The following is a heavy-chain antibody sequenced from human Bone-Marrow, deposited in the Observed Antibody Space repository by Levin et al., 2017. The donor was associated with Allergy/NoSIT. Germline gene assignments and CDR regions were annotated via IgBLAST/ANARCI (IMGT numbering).Heavy chain of an antibody. J-gene: IGHJ5*02. V-gene: IGHV4-61*02. D-gene: IGHD6-19*01. CDR1: CGSIRSGSYY. CDR2: IYTSGST. CDR3: AGTPPGWPGFNWFDP. Sequence: SPTLSLTCPVSCGSIRSGSYYWSWLRQPAGQGLEWIGRIYTSGSTNYNPSLKSRVTISVDTSKNQFSLKLSSVTAADTAVYYCAGTPPGWPGFNWFDPWGQGTLVTVSS.